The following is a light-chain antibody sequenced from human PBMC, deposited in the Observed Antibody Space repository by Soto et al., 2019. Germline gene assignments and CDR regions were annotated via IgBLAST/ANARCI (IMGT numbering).Light chain of an antibody. CDR1: PSVTNL. J-gene: IGKJ1*01. CDR2: GAS. V-gene: IGKV3-20*01. CDR3: QQYANLPRT. Sequence: EIVLTQSPATLSLSPGERATLSCRARPSVTNLIAGCQQKPGQAPMLLIYGASSRATCIPDRFSGSGFGTDFTLTISRLEPEDFAGYYCQQYANLPRTFGQGTKV.